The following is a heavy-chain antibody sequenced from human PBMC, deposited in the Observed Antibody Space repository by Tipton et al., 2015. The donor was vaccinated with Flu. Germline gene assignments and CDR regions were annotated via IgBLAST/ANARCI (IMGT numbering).Heavy chain of an antibody. V-gene: IGHV4-4*07. CDR1: GGSISGFY. CDR3: AGGVGTSWYTPN. J-gene: IGHJ4*02. Sequence: TLSLTCTVSGGSISGFYWNWIRQSAGKGLEWIGHFYGSGITSYNPSLKSRVTMSVDTSKNQFSLRLNSVTAADTAVYYCAGGVGTSWYTPNWGQGTLVTVSS. D-gene: IGHD2-2*02. CDR2: FYGSGIT.